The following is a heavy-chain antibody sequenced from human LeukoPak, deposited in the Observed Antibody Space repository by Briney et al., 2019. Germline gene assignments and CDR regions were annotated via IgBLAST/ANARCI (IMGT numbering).Heavy chain of an antibody. CDR3: AKDLGRTVTRPFDY. J-gene: IGHJ4*02. CDR1: GFTFSSYG. Sequence: GGSLRLSCAASGFTFSSYGMHWVRQAPGKGLEWVAVISYDGSNKYYADSVKGRFTISRDNSKNTLYLQMNSLRAEDTAVYYCAKDLGRTVTRPFDYWGREPWSPSPQ. V-gene: IGHV3-30*18. D-gene: IGHD4-17*01. CDR2: ISYDGSNK.